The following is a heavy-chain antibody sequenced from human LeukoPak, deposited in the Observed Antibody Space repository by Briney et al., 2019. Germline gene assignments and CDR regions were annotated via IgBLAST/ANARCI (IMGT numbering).Heavy chain of an antibody. V-gene: IGHV3-11*04. Sequence: PGGSLRLSCVGSGFTFSDYYMSWIRQVPGKGLEWVSYISNDSVDKYYVDSVRGRFTISRDNAKKSMYLQMSGLRVEDTAVYYCARRDWVSGAVRAFDIWGQGTMVIVSS. D-gene: IGHD3-3*01. CDR3: ARRDWVSGAVRAFDI. CDR2: ISNDSVDK. CDR1: GFTFSDYY. J-gene: IGHJ3*02.